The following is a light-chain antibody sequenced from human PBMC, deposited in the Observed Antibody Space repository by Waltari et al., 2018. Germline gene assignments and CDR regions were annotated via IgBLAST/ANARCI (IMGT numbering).Light chain of an antibody. Sequence: CRASQYISDYFNWDQQKPGKAPKRLISAASSLQSGVPSRFSGSGSGTVFTLTISNLQPEDFATYYCQQSKNAPLTFGGGTRVEI. CDR3: QQSKNAPLT. CDR1: QYISDY. V-gene: IGKV1-39*01. CDR2: AAS. J-gene: IGKJ4*01.